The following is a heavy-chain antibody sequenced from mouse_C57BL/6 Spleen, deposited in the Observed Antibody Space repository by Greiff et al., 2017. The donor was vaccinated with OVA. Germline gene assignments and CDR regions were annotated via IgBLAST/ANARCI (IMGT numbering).Heavy chain of an antibody. CDR3: AREPDSSGSFDY. D-gene: IGHD3-2*02. CDR2: ISYSGST. Sequence: DVQLVESGPGMVKPSQSLSLTCTVTGYSITSGYDWHWIRHFPGNKLEWMGYISYSGSTNYNPSLKSRISITHDTSKNHFFLKLNSVTTEDTATYYCAREPDSSGSFDYWGQGTTLTVSS. J-gene: IGHJ2*01. V-gene: IGHV3-1*01. CDR1: GYSITSGYD.